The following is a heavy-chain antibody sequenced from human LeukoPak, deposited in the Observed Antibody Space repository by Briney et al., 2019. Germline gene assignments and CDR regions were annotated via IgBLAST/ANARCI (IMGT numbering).Heavy chain of an antibody. J-gene: IGHJ6*04. Sequence: GASVKVSCTASGYTFTGYYMHWVRQAPGQGLEWMGWINPNSGGTNYAQKFQGWVTMTRDTSISTAYMELSRLRSDDTAVYYCARDRDIGTYYYYYGMDVWGEGTTVTVSS. V-gene: IGHV1-2*04. D-gene: IGHD1-26*01. CDR1: GYTFTGYY. CDR3: ARDRDIGTYYYYYGMDV. CDR2: INPNSGGT.